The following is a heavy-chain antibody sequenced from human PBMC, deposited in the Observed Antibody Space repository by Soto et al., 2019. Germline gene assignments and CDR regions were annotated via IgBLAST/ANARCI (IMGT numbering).Heavy chain of an antibody. CDR1: GYSFTSYW. CDR2: IYPGDSDT. J-gene: IGHJ4*02. CDR3: ARGPTYDSSGYYPN. D-gene: IGHD3-22*01. V-gene: IGHV5-51*01. Sequence: GESLKISCKGSGYSFTSYWIGWVRQMPGKGLEWMGIIYPGDSDTRYSPSFQGQVTISADKSKNQFSLKLSSVTAADTAVYYCARGPTYDSSGYYPNWGQGTLVTVSS.